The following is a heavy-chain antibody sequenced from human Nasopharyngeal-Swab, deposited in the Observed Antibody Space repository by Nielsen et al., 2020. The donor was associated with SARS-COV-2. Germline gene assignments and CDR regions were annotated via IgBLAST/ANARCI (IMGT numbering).Heavy chain of an antibody. V-gene: IGHV3-33*01. D-gene: IGHD6-6*01. Sequence: GGSLRLSCAASEFTFSSYGMHWVRQAPGKGLEWVAVIRNDGSNKYYADSVKGRFTISRDNSKKTLYLQMKSLRLEDTAVYYCSRDWYSSSSDHYYYGMDVWGQGTTVTVSS. CDR1: EFTFSSYG. J-gene: IGHJ6*02. CDR2: IRNDGSNK. CDR3: SRDWYSSSSDHYYYGMDV.